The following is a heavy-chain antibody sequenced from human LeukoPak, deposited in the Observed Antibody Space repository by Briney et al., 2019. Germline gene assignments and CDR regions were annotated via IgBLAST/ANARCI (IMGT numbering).Heavy chain of an antibody. CDR1: GYTFTSYA. CDR3: ARVEYQLLYDAFDI. J-gene: IGHJ3*02. CDR2: INTNTGNP. Sequence: ASVKVSCKASGYTFTSYAMNWVRQAPGQGLEWMGWINTNTGNPTYAQGFTGRFVFSLDTSVSTAYLQISSLKAEDTAVYYCARVEYQLLYDAFDIWGQGTMVTVSS. V-gene: IGHV7-4-1*02. D-gene: IGHD2-2*01.